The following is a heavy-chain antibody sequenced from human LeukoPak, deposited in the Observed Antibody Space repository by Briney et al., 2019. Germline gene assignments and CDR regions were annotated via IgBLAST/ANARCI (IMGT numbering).Heavy chain of an antibody. CDR2: INPNSGGT. CDR1: GGTFSSYA. Sequence: ASVTVSCKASGGTFSSYAISWVRQAPGQGLEWMGWINPNSGGTNYAQKFQGRVTMTRDTSISTAYMELSRLRSDDTAVYYCARDLAVAGPNWFDPWGQGTLVTVSS. CDR3: ARDLAVAGPNWFDP. V-gene: IGHV1-2*02. D-gene: IGHD6-19*01. J-gene: IGHJ5*02.